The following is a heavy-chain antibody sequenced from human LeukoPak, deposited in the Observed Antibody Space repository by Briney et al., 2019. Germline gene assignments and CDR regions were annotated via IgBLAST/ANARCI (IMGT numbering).Heavy chain of an antibody. Sequence: GGSLRLSCAASGFTFDDYAMHWVRQAPGKGLEWVSGISWNSGSIGYADSVKGRFTISRDNAKNSLYLQMNSLRAEDTALYYCAKDNVVGQWLGVSDYWGQGTLVTVSS. CDR2: ISWNSGSI. CDR3: AKDNVVGQWLGVSDY. CDR1: GFTFDDYA. D-gene: IGHD6-19*01. J-gene: IGHJ4*02. V-gene: IGHV3-9*01.